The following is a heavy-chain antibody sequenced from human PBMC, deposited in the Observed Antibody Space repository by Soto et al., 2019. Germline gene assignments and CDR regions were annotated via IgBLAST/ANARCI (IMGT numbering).Heavy chain of an antibody. J-gene: IGHJ4*02. V-gene: IGHV3-7*01. CDR3: TRDRSGTMLF. CDR1: GFTFSNYW. CDR2: MNQDGSER. D-gene: IGHD1-7*01. Sequence: EVQLVESGGGLVQPGGSLRLSCTASGFTFSNYWMSWVRQAPGEGLEWVANMNQDGSERYYVDSVKGRFTISRDNAKNSLYLQVSSLRAEDTAIYYCTRDRSGTMLFWGQGTRVNVSS.